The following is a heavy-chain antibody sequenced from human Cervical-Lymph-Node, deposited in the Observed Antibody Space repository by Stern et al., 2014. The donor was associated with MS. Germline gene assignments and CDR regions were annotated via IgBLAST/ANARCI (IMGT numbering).Heavy chain of an antibody. CDR2: ISATSSYI. CDR1: GFTFSDYG. Sequence: EDQLVESGGGLVKPGGSLSLSCAASGFTFSDYGMNWVRQAPGKGLEWVSSISATSSYIYYADSVRGRFTISRDNAKNSLYLQMNSLRAEDTAMYYCARGGDYYGDSAYWGQGAPVTFSS. V-gene: IGHV3-21*01. J-gene: IGHJ4*02. CDR3: ARGGDYYGDSAY. D-gene: IGHD3-10*01.